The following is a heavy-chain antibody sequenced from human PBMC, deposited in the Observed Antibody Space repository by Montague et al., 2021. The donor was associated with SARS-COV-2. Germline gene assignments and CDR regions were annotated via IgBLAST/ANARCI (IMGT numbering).Heavy chain of an antibody. Sequence: SETLSLTCTVSGASISSSEYSWGWIRQSPGKGLEWFGSIFYSGTTYFNPSLRSRIAISVDTSKSQFSLKVTSVTAADTAVYSCARHVTFGGVVVALDYWGQGNLVTVSS. CDR2: IFYSGTT. CDR3: ARHVTFGGVVVALDY. J-gene: IGHJ4*02. D-gene: IGHD3-16*02. CDR1: GASISSSEYS. V-gene: IGHV4-39*01.